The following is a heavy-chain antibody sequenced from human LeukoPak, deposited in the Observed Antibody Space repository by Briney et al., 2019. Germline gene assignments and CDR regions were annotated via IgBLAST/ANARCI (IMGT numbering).Heavy chain of an antibody. J-gene: IGHJ5*02. D-gene: IGHD2-2*01. CDR3: ARDDFCSSTSCYPRWFDP. Sequence: SQTLSLTCTVSGGSISSGSYYWGWIRQPPGKGLEWIGSIYHSGSTYYNPSLKSRVTLSVDTSKNQFSLKLSSVTAADTAVYYCARDDFCSSTSCYPRWFDPWGQGTLVTVSS. CDR1: GGSISSGSYY. V-gene: IGHV4-39*07. CDR2: IYHSGST.